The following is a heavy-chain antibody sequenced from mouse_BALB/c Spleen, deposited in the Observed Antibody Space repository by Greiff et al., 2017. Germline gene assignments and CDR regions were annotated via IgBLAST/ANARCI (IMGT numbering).Heavy chain of an antibody. CDR1: GFTFSSFG. D-gene: IGHD1-1*01. V-gene: IGHV5-17*02. Sequence: EVKLMESGGGLVQPGGSRKLSCAASGFTFSSFGMHWVRQAPEKGLEWVAYISSGSSTIYYADTVKGRFTISRDNPKNTLFLQMTSLRSEDTAMYYCARQYYGSSHYFDYWGQGTTLTVSS. CDR3: ARQYYGSSHYFDY. CDR2: ISSGSSTI. J-gene: IGHJ2*01.